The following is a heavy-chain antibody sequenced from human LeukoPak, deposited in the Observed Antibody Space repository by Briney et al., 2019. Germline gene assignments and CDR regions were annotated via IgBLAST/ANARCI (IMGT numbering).Heavy chain of an antibody. CDR3: ASSSYSSSYYVY. V-gene: IGHV3-74*01. CDR1: GFTFSSYW. D-gene: IGHD6-13*01. J-gene: IGHJ4*02. CDR2: INSDGSST. Sequence: GGSLRLSCAASGFTFSSYWMHWVRQAPGKGLVWVSRINSDGSSTSYADSVKGRFTISRDNAKNTLYLQMSSLRAEDTAVYYCASSSYSSSYYVYWGQGTLVTVSS.